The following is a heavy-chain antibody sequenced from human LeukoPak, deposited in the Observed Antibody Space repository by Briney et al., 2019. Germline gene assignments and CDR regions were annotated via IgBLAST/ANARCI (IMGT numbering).Heavy chain of an antibody. CDR3: ARDWIDRSLDY. V-gene: IGHV3-33*01. CDR1: GFTFSDYG. CDR2: LSPHGNYE. Sequence: PGGSLRLSCAACGFTFSDYGIHWVRQAPGKGLEWVAVLSPHGNYEYYADSVQGRFTVSRDDSKNTVYLQMNSLRDEDTAVYYCARDWIDRSLDYWGQGILLSVSS. J-gene: IGHJ4*02. D-gene: IGHD2-2*03.